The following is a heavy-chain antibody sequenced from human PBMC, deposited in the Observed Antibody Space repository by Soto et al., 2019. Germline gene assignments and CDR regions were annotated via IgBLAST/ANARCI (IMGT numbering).Heavy chain of an antibody. CDR3: ARHVDFDGFHI. V-gene: IGHV5-51*01. CDR2: IYGGASDV. D-gene: IGHD2-15*01. Sequence: PGASLKISCKCSGYNFNNFWIGWVRQMTGKGLEWMGIIYGGASDVRYNTSFEGRVIVSLDKSITTAYLQWSRLRASDTAIYYCARHVDFDGFHIGGQGTMVTVS. CDR1: GYNFNNFW. J-gene: IGHJ3*02.